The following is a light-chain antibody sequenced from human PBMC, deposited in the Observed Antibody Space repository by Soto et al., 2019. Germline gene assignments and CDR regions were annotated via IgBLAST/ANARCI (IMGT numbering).Light chain of an antibody. CDR2: AAS. Sequence: DIQMTQSPSSLFESVGDRVTITCRAGQSITSYLNWYQQKPGKAPKLLIYAASSLQSGVPSRFSGSGSGTDFTLTISSLQPEDFATYYCQQSYSTPRLTFGGGTKVEIK. CDR3: QQSYSTPRLT. J-gene: IGKJ4*01. V-gene: IGKV1-39*01. CDR1: QSITSY.